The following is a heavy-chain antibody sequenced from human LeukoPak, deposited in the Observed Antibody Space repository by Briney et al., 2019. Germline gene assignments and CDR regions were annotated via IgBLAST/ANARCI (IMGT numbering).Heavy chain of an antibody. CDR1: GDSINSYH. V-gene: IGHV4-4*07. Sequence: SETLSLTCTVSGDSINSYHWSWIRQPAGKGLEWIGRIHMSGSTNYNPSLRSRVAISTDNSKNQFSLKLKSVTAADTAVYYCARDDSSRDDSGGYHYWGQGTLVTISS. CDR2: IHMSGST. J-gene: IGHJ4*02. CDR3: ARDDSSRDDSGGYHY. D-gene: IGHD3-22*01.